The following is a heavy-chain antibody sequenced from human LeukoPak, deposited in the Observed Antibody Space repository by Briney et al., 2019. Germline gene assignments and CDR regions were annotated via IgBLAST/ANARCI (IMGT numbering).Heavy chain of an antibody. Sequence: GGSLRLSCAASGFTVSDNYLSWVRQAPGKGLQWVSFINSGGYTSYADSVKGRFTISRDNSKNTLYLQLNNLTADDTAVYYCARRPVNAYSFDSWGQGTLVTVSS. D-gene: IGHD3-16*01. CDR2: INSGGYT. CDR3: ARRPVNAYSFDS. J-gene: IGHJ4*02. CDR1: GFTVSDNY. V-gene: IGHV3-53*01.